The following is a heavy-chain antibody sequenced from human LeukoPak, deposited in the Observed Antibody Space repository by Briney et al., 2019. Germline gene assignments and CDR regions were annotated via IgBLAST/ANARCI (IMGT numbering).Heavy chain of an antibody. CDR2: IYTSGST. D-gene: IGHD3-10*01. CDR1: GGSISSYY. CDR3: ARDSYGSGSYYPQGYYYYMDV. J-gene: IGHJ6*03. V-gene: IGHV4-4*07. Sequence: SETLSLTCTVSGGSISSYYWSWIRQSAGKGLEGIGRIYTSGSTNYNPSLKSRVTISVDKSKNQSSLKLNSETAADTAVYYCARDSYGSGSYYPQGYYYYMDVWGKGTTVTVSS.